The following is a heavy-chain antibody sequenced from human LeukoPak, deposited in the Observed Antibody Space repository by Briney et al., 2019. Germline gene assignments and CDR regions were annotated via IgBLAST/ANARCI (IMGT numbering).Heavy chain of an antibody. CDR1: GGTFSSYA. Sequence: VKVSCKASGGTFSSYAISWVRQAPGQGREWRGGIFPIFGTANYAQKFQGRVTITADESTSTAYMELSSLRSEDTAVYYCARGWSGYCSGGGCYEGFDPWGQGTLVTVSS. V-gene: IGHV1-69*01. CDR2: IFPIFGTA. CDR3: ARGWSGYCSGGGCYEGFDP. J-gene: IGHJ5*02. D-gene: IGHD2-15*01.